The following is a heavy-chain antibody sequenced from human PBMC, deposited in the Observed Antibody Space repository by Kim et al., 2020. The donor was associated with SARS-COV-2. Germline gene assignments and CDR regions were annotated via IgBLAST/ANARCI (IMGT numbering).Heavy chain of an antibody. CDR2: IIPIFGTA. Sequence: SVKVSCKASGGTFSSYAISWVRQAPGQGLEWMGGIIPIFGTANYAQKFQGRVTITADESTSTAYMELSSLRSEDTAVYYCAREREGYCSGGSCYSEKYYFDYWGQGTLVTVSS. V-gene: IGHV1-69*13. J-gene: IGHJ4*02. CDR1: GGTFSSYA. CDR3: AREREGYCSGGSCYSEKYYFDY. D-gene: IGHD2-15*01.